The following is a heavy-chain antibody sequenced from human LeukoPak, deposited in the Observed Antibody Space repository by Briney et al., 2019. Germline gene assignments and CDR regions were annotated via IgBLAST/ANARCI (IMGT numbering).Heavy chain of an antibody. CDR1: GGSISSSSYY. Sequence: ETLSLTCTVSGGSISSSSYYWGWVRQAPGKGLEWVSAISGSGGSTYCADSVKGRFTISRDNSKNTLYLQMNSLRAEDTAVYYCAKGTQLWPGYSSGWYLDYWGQGTLVTVSS. V-gene: IGHV3-23*01. CDR2: ISGSGGST. D-gene: IGHD6-19*01. CDR3: AKGTQLWPGYSSGWYLDY. J-gene: IGHJ4*02.